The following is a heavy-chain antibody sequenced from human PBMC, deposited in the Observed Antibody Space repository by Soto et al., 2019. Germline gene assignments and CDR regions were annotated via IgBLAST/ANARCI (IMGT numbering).Heavy chain of an antibody. Sequence: PGGSLRLSCAASGFTVSSNYMSWVRQAPGKGLEWVSVIYSGGSTYYADSVKGRFTISRDNSKNTLYLQMNSLRAEDTAVYYCAKGLTGYYMYYFDYWGQGTLVTVSS. V-gene: IGHV3-53*01. CDR2: IYSGGST. D-gene: IGHD3-9*01. CDR3: AKGLTGYYMYYFDY. CDR1: GFTVSSNY. J-gene: IGHJ4*02.